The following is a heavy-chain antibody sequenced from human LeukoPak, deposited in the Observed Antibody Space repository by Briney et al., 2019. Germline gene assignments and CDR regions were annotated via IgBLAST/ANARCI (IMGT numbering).Heavy chain of an antibody. Sequence: KPSETLSLPCPASGGSISRSTYYWVSIRQPPGRGLEWIGSIYYSGNTYYNPSLKSRVTLSVDTSKNQFSLKLSSVTAADTAVYYCARHKYPAPPDNYWGQGTLVTVSS. CDR3: ARHKYPAPPDNY. CDR2: IYYSGNT. V-gene: IGHV4-39*01. CDR1: GGSISRSTYY. D-gene: IGHD2-2*01. J-gene: IGHJ4*02.